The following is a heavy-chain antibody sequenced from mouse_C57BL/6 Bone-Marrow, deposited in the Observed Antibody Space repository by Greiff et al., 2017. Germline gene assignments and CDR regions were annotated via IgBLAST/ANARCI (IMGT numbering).Heavy chain of an antibody. J-gene: IGHJ1*03. Sequence: QVQLQQPGTELVKPGASVKLSCKASGYTFTSYWMHWVKQRPGQGLEWIGNINPSNGGTNYNEKFKSKATLTVDKSSSTAYMQLSGLTSEDSAVYYCARGGYGSSYGYFDVWGTEATVTVSS. CDR1: GYTFTSYW. D-gene: IGHD1-1*01. CDR2: INPSNGGT. V-gene: IGHV1-53*01. CDR3: ARGGYGSSYGYFDV.